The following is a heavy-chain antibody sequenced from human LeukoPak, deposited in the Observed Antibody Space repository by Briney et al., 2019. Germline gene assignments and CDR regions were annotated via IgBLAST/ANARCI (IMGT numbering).Heavy chain of an antibody. V-gene: IGHV1-3*01. Sequence: ASVKVSCKASGYTFTSYSMHWVRQAPGQRLEWMGWINAGNGNTKYSQKFQGRVTITADESTSTAYMELSSLRSEDTAVYYCARDLRPDYGGNTYAFDIWGQGTMVTVSS. CDR2: INAGNGNT. J-gene: IGHJ3*02. CDR3: ARDLRPDYGGNTYAFDI. D-gene: IGHD4-23*01. CDR1: GYTFTSYS.